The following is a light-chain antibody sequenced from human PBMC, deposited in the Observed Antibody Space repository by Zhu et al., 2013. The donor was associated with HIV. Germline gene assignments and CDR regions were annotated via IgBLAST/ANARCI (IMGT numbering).Light chain of an antibody. CDR3: QQYHNTPPMYT. V-gene: IGKV4-1*01. CDR1: QSILYRSNDKNF. J-gene: IGKJ2*01. CDR2: GAS. Sequence: DIVLTQSPDSLAVSLGGRATINCKSSQSILYRSNDKNFLAWYQQKPGQPPKLLIYGASTRESGVPDRFSGSGSGTDFTLTISSLQTEDVAIYYCQQYHNTPPMYTFGQGTKLEIK.